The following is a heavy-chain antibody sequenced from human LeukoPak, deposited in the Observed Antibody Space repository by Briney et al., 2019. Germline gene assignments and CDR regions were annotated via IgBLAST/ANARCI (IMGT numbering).Heavy chain of an antibody. D-gene: IGHD1-7*01. Sequence: GASVTVSCTVSGYTLTELSMHWVRQAPGKGLEWMGGFDPEDGETIYTQKFQGRVTMTEDTSTDTADMELSSLRSEDTAVYYCATLRFWSGYSAYNWNYVFDYWGQGTLVTVSS. J-gene: IGHJ4*02. CDR3: ATLRFWSGYSAYNWNYVFDY. V-gene: IGHV1-24*01. CDR2: FDPEDGET. CDR1: GYTLTELS.